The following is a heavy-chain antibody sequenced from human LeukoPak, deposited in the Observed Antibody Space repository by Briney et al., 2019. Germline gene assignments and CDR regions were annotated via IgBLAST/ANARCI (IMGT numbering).Heavy chain of an antibody. CDR2: INHSGST. J-gene: IGHJ4*02. CDR1: GGSFSGYY. CDR3: ARTSSGWYIRTSDY. D-gene: IGHD6-19*01. Sequence: SETLSLTCAVYGGSFSGYYWSWIRQPPGKGLEWIGEINHSGSTNYNPSLKSRVTIPVDTSKNQFSLKLSSVTAADTAVYYCARTSSGWYIRTSDYWGQGTLVTVSS. V-gene: IGHV4-34*01.